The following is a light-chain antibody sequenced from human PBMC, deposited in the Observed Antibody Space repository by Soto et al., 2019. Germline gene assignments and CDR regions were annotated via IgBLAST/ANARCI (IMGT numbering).Light chain of an antibody. CDR2: VGTGGIVG. V-gene: IGLV9-49*01. CDR3: GADHGSGSKFVQV. J-gene: IGLJ2*01. Sequence: QAVVTQPPSASASLGASVTLTCTLTSGYSNYKVDWYQQRPGKGPRFVMRVGTGGIVGSKGDGIPDRFSVLGSGLNRYLTIKNFQEEDESDCHCGADHGSGSKFVQVLGGGTQLTVL. CDR1: SGYSNYK.